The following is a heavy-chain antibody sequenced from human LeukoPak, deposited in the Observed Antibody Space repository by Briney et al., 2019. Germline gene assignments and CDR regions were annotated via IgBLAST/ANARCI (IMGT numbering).Heavy chain of an antibody. V-gene: IGHV4-39*01. CDR1: GGSISSSSYY. CDR3: ARPGDTVVPAALLSAPFDI. Sequence: PSETLSLTCTVSGGSISSSSYYWGWIRQPPGKGLEWIGSIYYSGSTYYNPSLKSRVTISVDTSKNQFSLKLSSVTAADTALYYCARPGDTVVPAALLSAPFDIWGQGTMVTVS. J-gene: IGHJ3*02. CDR2: IYYSGST. D-gene: IGHD2-2*02.